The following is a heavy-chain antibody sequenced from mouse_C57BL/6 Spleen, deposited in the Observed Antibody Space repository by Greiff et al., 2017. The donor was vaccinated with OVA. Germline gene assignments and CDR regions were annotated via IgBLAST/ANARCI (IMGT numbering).Heavy chain of an antibody. CDR1: GYAFTNYL. CDR2: INPGSGGT. V-gene: IGHV1-54*01. Sequence: VKLMESGAELVRPGTSVKVSCKASGYAFTNYLIEWVKQRPGQGLEWIGVINPGSGGTNYNEKFTGKATLTADKSSSTAYMQLSSLTSEDSAVYFCVTTVGAGAMDYWGQGTSVTVSS. J-gene: IGHJ4*01. CDR3: VTTVGAGAMDY. D-gene: IGHD1-1*01.